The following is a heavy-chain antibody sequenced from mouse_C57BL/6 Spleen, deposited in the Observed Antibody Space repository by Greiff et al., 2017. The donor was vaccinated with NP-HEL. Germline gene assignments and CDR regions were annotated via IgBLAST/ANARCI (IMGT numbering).Heavy chain of an antibody. J-gene: IGHJ4*01. CDR1: GYTFTSYW. V-gene: IGHV1-69*01. Sequence: VQLQQPGAELVMPGASVKLSCKASGYTFTSYWMHWVKQRPGQGLEWIGEIDPSDSYTNYNQKFKGKSTLTVDKSSSTAYMQLSSLTSEDSAVYYCARRLLLYYAMDYWGQGTSVTVSS. D-gene: IGHD2-3*01. CDR3: ARRLLLYYAMDY. CDR2: IDPSDSYT.